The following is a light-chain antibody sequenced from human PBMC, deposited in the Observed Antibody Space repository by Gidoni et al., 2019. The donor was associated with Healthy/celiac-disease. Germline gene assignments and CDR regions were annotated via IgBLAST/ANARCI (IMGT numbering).Light chain of an antibody. CDR1: QSISSW. CDR2: KAS. CDR3: QQSNSYAWT. J-gene: IGKJ1*01. Sequence: DIQMTQSPSTLSASVGDRVTITCRASQSISSWLAWYQQKPGKAPKVLIYKASSLESGVSSRFSGSGSGTEFTLTISSLQPDDFATYYCQQSNSYAWTFGQXTKVEIK. V-gene: IGKV1-5*03.